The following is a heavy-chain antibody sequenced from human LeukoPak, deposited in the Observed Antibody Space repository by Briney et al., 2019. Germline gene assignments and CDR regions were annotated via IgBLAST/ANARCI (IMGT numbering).Heavy chain of an antibody. CDR1: GGSFSGYY. V-gene: IGHV4-34*01. J-gene: IGHJ4*02. CDR2: INHSGST. Sequence: SETLSLTCAVYGGSFSGYYWSWIRQPPGKGLEWIGEINHSGSTNYNPSLKSRVTISVDTSKNQFSLKLSSVTAADTAVYYCARGMTTVTYAHFDYWGQGTLVAVSS. CDR3: ARGMTTVTYAHFDY. D-gene: IGHD4-17*01.